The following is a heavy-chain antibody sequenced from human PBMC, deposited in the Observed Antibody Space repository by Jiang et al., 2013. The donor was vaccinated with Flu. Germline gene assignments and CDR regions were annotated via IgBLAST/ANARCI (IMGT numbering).Heavy chain of an antibody. V-gene: IGHV4-30-2*01. CDR3: ARADGDLAYFDY. J-gene: IGHJ4*02. CDR1: GGSISSGGYS. Sequence: LVKPSQTLSLTCAVSGGSISSGGYSWSWIRQPPGKGLEWIGYIYHSGSTYYNPSLKSRVTISVDRSKNQFSLKLSSVTAADTAVYYCARADGDLAYFDYWGQGTLVTVSS. CDR2: IYHSGST. D-gene: IGHD4-17*01.